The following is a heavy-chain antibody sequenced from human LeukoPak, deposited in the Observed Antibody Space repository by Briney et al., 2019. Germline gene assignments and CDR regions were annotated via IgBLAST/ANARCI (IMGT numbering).Heavy chain of an antibody. CDR2: IYYSGST. CDR1: GGSISSYY. J-gene: IGHJ5*02. D-gene: IGHD3-10*01. CDR3: ARSSGTMVRDL. V-gene: IGHV4-59*01. Sequence: SETLSLTCTVSGGSISSYYWSWIRQPPGKGLEWTGYIYYSGSTNYNPSLKSRVTISVDTSKNQFSLKLSSVTAADTAVYYCARSSGTMVRDLWGQGTLVTVSS.